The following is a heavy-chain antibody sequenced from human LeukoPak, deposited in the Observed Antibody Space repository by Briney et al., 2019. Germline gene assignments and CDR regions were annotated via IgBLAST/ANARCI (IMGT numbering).Heavy chain of an antibody. D-gene: IGHD3-3*01. CDR3: ARDNKRFLEHEMTYYYYYGMDV. V-gene: IGHV1-69*13. CDR1: GGTFSSSAISSYA. J-gene: IGHJ6*02. CDR2: IIPIFGTA. Sequence: GASVKVSCKASGGTFSSSAISSYAISWVRQAPGQGLEWMGGIIPIFGTANYAQKFQGRVTITADESTSTAYMELSSLRPEDTAVYYCARDNKRFLEHEMTYYYYYGMDVWGQGTTVTVSS.